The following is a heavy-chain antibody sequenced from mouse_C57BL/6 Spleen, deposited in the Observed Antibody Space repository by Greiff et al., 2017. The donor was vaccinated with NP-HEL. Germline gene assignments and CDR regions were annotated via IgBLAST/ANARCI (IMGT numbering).Heavy chain of an antibody. CDR3: ARERGDWDVYFDY. J-gene: IGHJ2*01. D-gene: IGHD4-1*01. V-gene: IGHV3-6*01. CDR1: GYSITSGYY. Sequence: EVKLQESGPGLVKPSQSLSLTCSVTGYSITSGYYWNWIRQFPGNKLEWMGYISYDGSNNYNPSLKNRISITRDTSKNQFFLKLNSVTTEDTATYYCARERGDWDVYFDYWGQGTTLTVSS. CDR2: ISYDGSN.